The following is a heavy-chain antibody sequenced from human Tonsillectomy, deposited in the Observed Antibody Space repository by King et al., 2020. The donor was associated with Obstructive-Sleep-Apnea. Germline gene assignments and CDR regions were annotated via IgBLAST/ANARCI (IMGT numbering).Heavy chain of an antibody. Sequence: QLQESGPGLVKPSETLSLTCTVSGGSISSSSYYWGWIRQPPGKGLEWIGSIYYSGRTYYNPSLKSLVTISVETSKNQYSLKLSSVTAADTAVYYCARDLDYGDYYYYGMDVWGQGTTVTVSS. CDR2: IYYSGRT. CDR3: ARDLDYGDYYYYGMDV. J-gene: IGHJ6*02. V-gene: IGHV4-39*07. D-gene: IGHD4-17*01. CDR1: GGSISSSSYY.